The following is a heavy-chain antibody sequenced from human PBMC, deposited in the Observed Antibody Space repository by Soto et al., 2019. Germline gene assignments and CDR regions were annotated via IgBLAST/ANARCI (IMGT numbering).Heavy chain of an antibody. CDR1: GGTFSSYT. CDR3: ARWETLAYGGGDCYSMDV. V-gene: IGHV1-69*02. Sequence: QVQLVQSGAEVKKPGSSVKVSCKASGGTFSSYTISWVRQAPGQGLEWMGRIIPILGIANYAQKFQGRVTVTADKSTSTAYRELSSLRSEDTAVYYFARWETLAYGGGDCYSMDVWGQGTTVTVSS. J-gene: IGHJ6*02. D-gene: IGHD2-21*01. CDR2: IIPILGIA.